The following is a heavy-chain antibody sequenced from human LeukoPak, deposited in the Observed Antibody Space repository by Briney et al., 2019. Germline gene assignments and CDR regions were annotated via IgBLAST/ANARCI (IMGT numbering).Heavy chain of an antibody. V-gene: IGHV3-23*01. Sequence: GGSLRLSCAASGFTFSTFAMSWVRQASGKGLEWVSAISGSAGSTYYADSVKGRFTISRDNSKNTLYLQMNSLRAEDTAVYYCAKARGSSGWYEDFQHWGQGTLVTVSS. CDR1: GFTFSTFA. CDR2: ISGSAGST. D-gene: IGHD6-19*01. CDR3: AKARGSSGWYEDFQH. J-gene: IGHJ1*01.